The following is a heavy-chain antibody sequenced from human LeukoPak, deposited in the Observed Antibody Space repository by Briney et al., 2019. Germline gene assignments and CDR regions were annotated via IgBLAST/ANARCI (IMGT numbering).Heavy chain of an antibody. CDR3: AKALYSSTWYNLFDY. D-gene: IGHD6-13*01. J-gene: IGHJ4*02. Sequence: PGGSLRLSCAASGFTFDDFAMHWVRQAPGKGLEWVSLISWDGGTTYYADSVKGRFTISRDNTINSLYLQMNSLRTEDTAFYYCAKALYSSTWYNLFDYWGQGTLVSVSS. CDR1: GFTFDDFA. V-gene: IGHV3-43D*03. CDR2: ISWDGGTT.